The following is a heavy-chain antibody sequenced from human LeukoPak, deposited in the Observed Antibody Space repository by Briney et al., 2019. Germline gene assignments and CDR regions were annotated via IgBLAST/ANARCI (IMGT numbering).Heavy chain of an antibody. CDR2: ISWNSGST. J-gene: IGHJ4*02. D-gene: IGHD6-13*01. CDR1: GFTFDDYA. CDR3: AKDGQQLVLPYYFDY. Sequence: PGGSLRLSCAASGFTFDDYAMHWVRQAPGKGLEWVSGISWNSGSTYYADSVKGRFTISRDNSKNTLYLQMNSLRAEDTAVYYCAKDGQQLVLPYYFDYWGQGTLVTVSS. V-gene: IGHV3-23*01.